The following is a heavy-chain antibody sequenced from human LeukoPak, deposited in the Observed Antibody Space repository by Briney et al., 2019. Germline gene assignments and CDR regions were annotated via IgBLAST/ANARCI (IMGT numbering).Heavy chain of an antibody. Sequence: GGSLRLSCAASGFTFDDYAMHWVRQAPGKGLEWVSLISWDGGSTYYADSVKGRFTISRDNSKNSLYLQMNSLRAEDTALYYCAKDRGWGGSGHDAFDIWGQGTMVTVFS. CDR2: ISWDGGST. J-gene: IGHJ3*02. CDR3: AKDRGWGGSGHDAFDI. D-gene: IGHD3-10*01. CDR1: GFTFDDYA. V-gene: IGHV3-43D*04.